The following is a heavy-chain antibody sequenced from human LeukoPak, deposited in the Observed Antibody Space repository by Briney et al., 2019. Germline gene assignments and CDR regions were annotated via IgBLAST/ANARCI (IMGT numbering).Heavy chain of an antibody. D-gene: IGHD2-15*01. CDR1: GYVFINYY. V-gene: IGHV1-2*02. CDR3: ARFCSGGSCLDWFDP. Sequence: ASVKVSCKTSGYVFINYYIHWVRQAPGQGLEWMGWINPNSGGTNYAQKFQGRVTMTRDTSISTAYMELSRLRSDDTAVYYCARFCSGGSCLDWFDPWGQGTLVTVSS. CDR2: INPNSGGT. J-gene: IGHJ5*02.